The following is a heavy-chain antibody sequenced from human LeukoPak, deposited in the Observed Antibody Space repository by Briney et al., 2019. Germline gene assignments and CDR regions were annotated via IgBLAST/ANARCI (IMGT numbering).Heavy chain of an antibody. CDR2: IYYSGST. CDR1: GGTISSYY. CDR3: AREYCSGGSCYSPWYIDL. J-gene: IGHJ2*01. V-gene: IGHV4-59*12. Sequence: PSETLSLTCTVSGGTISSYYWSWIRQPPGKGLEWIRYIYYSGSTDYNPSLKSRVTISINTSKNQFSLNLSSVTAADTAVYYCAREYCSGGSCYSPWYIDLWGRGTLVTVSS. D-gene: IGHD2-15*01.